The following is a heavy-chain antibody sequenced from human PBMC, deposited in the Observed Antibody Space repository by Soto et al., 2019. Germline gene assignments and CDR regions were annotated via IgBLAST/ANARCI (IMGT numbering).Heavy chain of an antibody. CDR1: GFTFSSYG. D-gene: IGHD3-10*01. CDR2: IWYDGSNK. J-gene: IGHJ3*01. Sequence: QVQLVESGGGVVQPGRSLRLSCAASGFTFSSYGMHWVRQAPGKGLEWVAVIWYDGSNKYYADSVKGRFTISRDNSKNTLYLQMNGLRAEDTAVYYCARYCGSGSYPHDACDLWGRGTMVTVSS. CDR3: ARYCGSGSYPHDACDL. V-gene: IGHV3-33*01.